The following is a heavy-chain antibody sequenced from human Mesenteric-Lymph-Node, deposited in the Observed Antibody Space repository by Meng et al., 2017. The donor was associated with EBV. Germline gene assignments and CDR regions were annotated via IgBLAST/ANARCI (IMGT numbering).Heavy chain of an antibody. CDR1: GFTFTSHA. CDR3: ARDTPNSSSWYGSPSN. Sequence: QVQLVESGXGVVQPGKSXRLSCAVSGFTFTSHAMHWVRQAPGKGLEWVAVIRYDGSNKYYADSVKGRFTISRDNSKNMLYLQLNSLRDEDTAVYYCARDTPNSSSWYGSPSNWGQGTLVTVSS. CDR2: IRYDGSNK. V-gene: IGHV3-30-3*01. J-gene: IGHJ4*02. D-gene: IGHD6-13*01.